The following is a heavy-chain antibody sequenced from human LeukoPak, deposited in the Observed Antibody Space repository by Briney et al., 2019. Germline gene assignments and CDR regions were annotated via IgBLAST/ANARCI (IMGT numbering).Heavy chain of an antibody. CDR2: INQDGSEK. J-gene: IGHJ4*02. V-gene: IGHV3-7*01. Sequence: PGGSLRLSCAASGFTFSSYWMSWVRQAPGKGLEWVANINQDGSEKYYVDPVKGRFTISRDNAKNSLYLQMNSLRAEDTAVYYCATTGSLRYFDYWGQGTLVTVSS. D-gene: IGHD1-1*01. CDR3: ATTGSLRYFDY. CDR1: GFTFSSYW.